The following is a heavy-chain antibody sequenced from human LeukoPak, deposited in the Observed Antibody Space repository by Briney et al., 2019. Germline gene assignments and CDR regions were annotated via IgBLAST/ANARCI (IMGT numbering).Heavy chain of an antibody. D-gene: IGHD5-24*01. CDR2: ISFIIST. CDR3: AKGTSRLNYDAFDI. V-gene: IGHV3-23*01. J-gene: IGHJ3*02. Sequence: PGGSLRLSCEASGFTFRGFWVTWVRQGPGKGLEWVSGISFIISTWSADSVKGRFTISRDNSKNTVYLQMNSLRDDDTAVYYCAKGTSRLNYDAFDIWGQGTLVTVSS. CDR1: GFTFRGFW.